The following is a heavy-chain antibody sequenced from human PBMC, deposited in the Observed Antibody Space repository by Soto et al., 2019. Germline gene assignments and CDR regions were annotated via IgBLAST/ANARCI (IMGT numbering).Heavy chain of an antibody. CDR1: CGSISSGDYY. CDR2: MHNTGMP. V-gene: IGHV4-30-4*01. CDR3: ARSRHSGSYFFDY. Sequence: PSETLSLTCTVSCGSISSGDYYWTWIGQRPGKGLEWIADMHNTGMPYYNLSLKNRLTISLATSKDQFSLRLSSLTAADTAVYYCARSRHSGSYFFDYWGQGILVTVSS. D-gene: IGHD1-26*01. J-gene: IGHJ4*02.